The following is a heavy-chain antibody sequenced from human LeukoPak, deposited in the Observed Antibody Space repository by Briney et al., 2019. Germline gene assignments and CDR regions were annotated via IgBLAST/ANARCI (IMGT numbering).Heavy chain of an antibody. CDR3: ARLWGDATIFDY. J-gene: IGHJ4*02. D-gene: IGHD3-10*01. CDR2: IKQDGSVK. CDR1: GFTFSAFW. V-gene: IGHV3-7*01. Sequence: GGSLRLSCAASGFTFSAFWMSWVRQAPGKGLEWVANIKQDGSVKYYVDPVKGRFTVSRDNAKNSLYLQTNSLRAEDTAVYYCARLWGDATIFDYWGQGTLVTVSS.